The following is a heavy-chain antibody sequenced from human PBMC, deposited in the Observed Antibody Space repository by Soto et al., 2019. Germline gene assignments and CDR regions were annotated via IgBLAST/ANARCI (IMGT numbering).Heavy chain of an antibody. J-gene: IGHJ6*02. CDR1: GGSINSGGYY. D-gene: IGHD2-21*02. V-gene: IGHV4-31*03. CDR2: IYYSGST. Sequence: QVQLQESGPGLVKPSQTLSLTCTVSGGSINSGGYYWSWIRQHPGKGLEWIGYIYYSGSTYYNPSLQSRVTISVDTSKNQFSRKRSFVTAADTAVNYCARVCGGDCNNGMDVWGQGTTVTVSS. CDR3: ARVCGGDCNNGMDV.